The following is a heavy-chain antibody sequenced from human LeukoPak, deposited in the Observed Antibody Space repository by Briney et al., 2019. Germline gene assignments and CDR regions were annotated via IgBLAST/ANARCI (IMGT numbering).Heavy chain of an antibody. V-gene: IGHV1-46*01. Sequence: ASVKVSCKASGYTFTSYYMHWVRQAPGQGLEWMGIINPSGGSTSYAQKFQGRVTMTRDTSTSTVYMELSSLRSEDTAVYYCARVNSSGQQLAFYFDYWGQGTLVTVSS. CDR1: GYTFTSYY. CDR3: ARVNSSGQQLAFYFDY. CDR2: INPSGGST. D-gene: IGHD6-13*01. J-gene: IGHJ4*02.